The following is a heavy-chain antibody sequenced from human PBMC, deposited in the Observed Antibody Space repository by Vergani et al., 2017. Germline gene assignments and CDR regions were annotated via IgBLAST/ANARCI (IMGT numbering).Heavy chain of an antibody. V-gene: IGHV4-59*01. Sequence: QVQLQESGPGLVKPSETLSLTCTISGGSISSYYWSWIRQPPGKGLEWIGYIYYSGSTNSNPSLKSRCTISVDTSKNQFSLKLSSVTAADTAVYYCARTSYWSGYYTVDYWGQGTLVTVSS. CDR3: ARTSYWSGYYTVDY. CDR2: IYYSGST. D-gene: IGHD3-3*01. J-gene: IGHJ4*02. CDR1: GGSISSYY.